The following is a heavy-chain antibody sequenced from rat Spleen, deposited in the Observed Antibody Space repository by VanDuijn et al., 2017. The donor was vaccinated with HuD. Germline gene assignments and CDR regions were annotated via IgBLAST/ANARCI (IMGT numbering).Heavy chain of an antibody. V-gene: IGHV5S23*01. CDR1: GFTFSNYD. Sequence: EVQLVESGGGLVQPGRSLKLSCAASGFTFSNYDMAWVRQAPTKGLEWVASISTGGGNTYYRDSVKGRFTISRDNAKSTLYLQMDSLRSEDTATYYCTTIDSGYFDYWGQGVMVTVSS. CDR2: ISTGGGNT. D-gene: IGHD4-3*01. J-gene: IGHJ2*01. CDR3: TTIDSGYFDY.